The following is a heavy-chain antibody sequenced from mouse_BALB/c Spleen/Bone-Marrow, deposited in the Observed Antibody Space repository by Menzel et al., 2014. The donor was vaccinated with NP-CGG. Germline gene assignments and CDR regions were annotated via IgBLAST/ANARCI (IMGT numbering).Heavy chain of an antibody. CDR2: IYPGTGTT. J-gene: IGHJ2*01. CDR3: ARGPLFDY. V-gene: IGHV1-76*01. CDR1: GYIFTTCW. Sequence: VQLQQSGAELVRPGASVRLSCKASGYIFTTCWIHWVKQRPGQGLEWIARIYPGTGTTYYNEKFKGKATLTADKSSSSVYMQLSSLKSEDSAVYFCARGPLFDYWGQGTTLTVSS.